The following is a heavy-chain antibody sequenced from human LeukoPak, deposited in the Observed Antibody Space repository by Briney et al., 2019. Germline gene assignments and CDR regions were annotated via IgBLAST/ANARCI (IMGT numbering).Heavy chain of an antibody. V-gene: IGHV4-59*01. Sequence: SETLSLTCTVSGGSINSYYWSWIRQPPGKGLEWIGYVYYSGSTNYNPSLKSRVTISVDTSKNQFSLKLSSVTAADTAVYYCARVGAHYDFWSGIEFDHWGQGTLVTVSS. J-gene: IGHJ5*02. CDR2: VYYSGST. D-gene: IGHD3-3*01. CDR1: GGSINSYY. CDR3: ARVGAHYDFWSGIEFDH.